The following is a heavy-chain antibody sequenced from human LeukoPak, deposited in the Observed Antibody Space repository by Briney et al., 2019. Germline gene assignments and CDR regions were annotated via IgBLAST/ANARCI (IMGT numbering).Heavy chain of an antibody. V-gene: IGHV4-59*08. Sequence: SETLSLTCAVSGGSINSHYWGWSRQPPGKGLQWIGDIYYTGKINYNPSLKSRVTITLDTSKDHLSLNLTSVLAADTAIYYCVRRDTGWNYFDYWGQGILVTVSS. J-gene: IGHJ4*02. CDR2: IYYTGKI. CDR1: GGSINSHY. CDR3: VRRDTGWNYFDY. D-gene: IGHD6-19*01.